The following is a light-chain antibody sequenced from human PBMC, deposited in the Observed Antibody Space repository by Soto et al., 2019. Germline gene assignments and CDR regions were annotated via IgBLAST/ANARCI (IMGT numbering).Light chain of an antibody. Sequence: EIVLTQSPGTLSLSPGERATLSCRASQSVRSSYLAWYQQKPGQAPRLLIYGASSRATGIPDRFSGSGSGTDFTLIISRLEPEDFAVYYCQQYGSSPTFGQGTKVEIK. CDR3: QQYGSSPT. CDR1: QSVRSSY. J-gene: IGKJ1*01. V-gene: IGKV3-20*01. CDR2: GAS.